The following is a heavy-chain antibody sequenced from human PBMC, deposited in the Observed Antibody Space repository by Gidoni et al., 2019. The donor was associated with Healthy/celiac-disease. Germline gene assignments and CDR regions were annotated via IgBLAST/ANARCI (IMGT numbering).Heavy chain of an antibody. D-gene: IGHD2-15*01. Sequence: QVQLVESGGGVVQPGRSLRLSCAASGFTFSSHGMHWVRQAPGKGLAWVAVIWYDGSNKYYADSVKGRFTISRDNSKNTLYLQMNSLRAEDTAVYYCARAPGYCSGGSCYPDYWGQGTLVTVSS. J-gene: IGHJ4*02. CDR1: GFTFSSHG. CDR2: IWYDGSNK. V-gene: IGHV3-33*01. CDR3: ARAPGYCSGGSCYPDY.